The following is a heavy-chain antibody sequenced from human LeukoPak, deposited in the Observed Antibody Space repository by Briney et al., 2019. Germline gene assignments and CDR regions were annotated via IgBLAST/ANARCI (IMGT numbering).Heavy chain of an antibody. CDR2: IYITGST. CDR1: GGSIGNYY. D-gene: IGHD3-10*01. Sequence: TETLSLTCTVSGGSIGNYYWSWIRQPAGKGLEWIGHIYITGSTNYNPSLKSRVTMSVDTSKNQFSLRLSSVTAADTAVYYCARDKYYGSGNYGKYNWFDPWGQGTLVTVSS. CDR3: ARDKYYGSGNYGKYNWFDP. V-gene: IGHV4-4*07. J-gene: IGHJ5*02.